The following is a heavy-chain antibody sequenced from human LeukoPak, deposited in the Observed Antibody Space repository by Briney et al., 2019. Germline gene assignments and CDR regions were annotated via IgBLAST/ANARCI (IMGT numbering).Heavy chain of an antibody. CDR2: ISGSGGST. J-gene: IGHJ4*02. CDR1: GFTFSSYA. V-gene: IGHV3-23*01. D-gene: IGHD3-22*01. Sequence: GGSLRLSCAASGFTFSSYAMSWVRQAPGKGLEWVSAISGSGGSTYYADSVKGLFTISRDNSKNTLYLQINSLRAEDTAVYYCAKVMGLLYQNDYYYDSSGYFFDYWGQGTLVTVSS. CDR3: AKVMGLLYQNDYYYDSSGYFFDY.